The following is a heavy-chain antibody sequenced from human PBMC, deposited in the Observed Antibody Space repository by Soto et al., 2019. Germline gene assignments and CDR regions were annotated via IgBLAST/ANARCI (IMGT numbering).Heavy chain of an antibody. D-gene: IGHD6-6*01. CDR1: GFTFDDYA. CDR3: AKEKSIAARPGLSYFDY. CDR2: ISWNSGSI. Sequence: SLRLSCAASGFTFDDYAMHWVRQAPGKGLEWVSGISWNSGSIGYADSVKGRFTISRDNAKNSLYLQMNSLRAEDTALYYCAKEKSIAARPGLSYFDYWGQGTLVTVSS. V-gene: IGHV3-9*01. J-gene: IGHJ4*02.